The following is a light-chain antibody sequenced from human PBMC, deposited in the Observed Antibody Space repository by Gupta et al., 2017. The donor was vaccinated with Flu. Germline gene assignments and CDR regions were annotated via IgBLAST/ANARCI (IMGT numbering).Light chain of an antibody. CDR1: SSDVGRSNS. Sequence: QSALTQPASVSGSPGQSITISCPATSSDVGRSNSVSWYQQHPGKAPKLMIYDVSNRPSGVSSRFSGSKSGNTASLTISGLGAEDESDYYCSSYTSTNTFYVFGTGTKVTVL. J-gene: IGLJ1*01. V-gene: IGLV2-14*01. CDR2: DVS. CDR3: SSYTSTNTFYV.